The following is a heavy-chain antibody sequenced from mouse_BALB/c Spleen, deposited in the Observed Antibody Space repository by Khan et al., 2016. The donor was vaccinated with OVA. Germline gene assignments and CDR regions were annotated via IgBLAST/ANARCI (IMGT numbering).Heavy chain of an antibody. CDR3: ARGRCNDRFAY. CDR1: GYTFTDYA. CDR2: ISTHYGNV. D-gene: IGHD2-1*01. V-gene: IGHV1S137*01. J-gene: IGHJ3*01. Sequence: QVQLQQSGPELVRPGVSVKISCKGSGYTFTDYAMHWVKQSHAKSLEWIGVISTHYGNVDSNQKFKGKATMTVDKSSNTAYMELARFTSEDPAIYYCARGRCNDRFAYWGQGTLVTVSA.